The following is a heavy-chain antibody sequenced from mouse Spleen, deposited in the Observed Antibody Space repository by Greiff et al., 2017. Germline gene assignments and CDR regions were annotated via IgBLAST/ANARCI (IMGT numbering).Heavy chain of an antibody. Sequence: QVQLQQPGAELVMPGASVKMSCKASGYTFTDYWMHWVKQRPGQGLEWIGAIDTSDSYTSYNQKFKGKATLTVDESSSTAYMQLSSLTSEDSAVYYCARGTAFDYWGQGTTLTVSS. CDR3: ARGTAFDY. CDR2: IDTSDSYT. CDR1: GYTFTDYW. J-gene: IGHJ2*01. V-gene: IGHV1-69*01. D-gene: IGHD4-1*01.